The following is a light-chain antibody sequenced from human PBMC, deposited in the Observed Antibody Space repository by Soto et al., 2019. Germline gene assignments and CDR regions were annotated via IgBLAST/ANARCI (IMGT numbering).Light chain of an antibody. CDR3: QQYNNWPRT. Sequence: EIVMTQSPATLSLSPGERATLSCRASQSVSGYLAWYQQKPGQAPRLLIYDASTRDTGIPARFSSSGSGTEFTLTISSLQSEDFAVYFCQQYNNWPRTFGQGTKLEIK. V-gene: IGKV3-15*01. J-gene: IGKJ2*01. CDR2: DAS. CDR1: QSVSGY.